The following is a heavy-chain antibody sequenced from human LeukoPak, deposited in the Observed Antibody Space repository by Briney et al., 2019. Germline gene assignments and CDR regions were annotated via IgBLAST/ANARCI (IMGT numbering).Heavy chain of an antibody. CDR2: INQSGST. CDR1: GGSFSYYY. Sequence: SETLSLTCAVYGGSFSYYYWSWIRQPPGKGLEWIGEINQSGSTNYNPSLKSRVTISLDTSKNQFSLKLSSVTAADTAVYYCARGLDDYGDAFDIWGQGTMVTVSS. V-gene: IGHV4-34*01. D-gene: IGHD4-17*01. CDR3: ARGLDDYGDAFDI. J-gene: IGHJ3*02.